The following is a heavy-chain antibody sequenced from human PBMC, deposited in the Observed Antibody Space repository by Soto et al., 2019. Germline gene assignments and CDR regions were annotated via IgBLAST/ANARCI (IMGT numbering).Heavy chain of an antibody. CDR1: GFAFGTYG. CDR2: ITSDVNYK. J-gene: IGHJ4*02. CDR3: AKGGSFDI. Sequence: GGSLRLSCAASGFAFGTYGLHWVRQAPGKELEWVAIITSDVNYKYYADSVKGRLTISRDNSKNTLFLQMNSLRAEDTAVYHCAKGGSFDIWGQGTLVTAPQ. V-gene: IGHV3-30*18. D-gene: IGHD3-16*01.